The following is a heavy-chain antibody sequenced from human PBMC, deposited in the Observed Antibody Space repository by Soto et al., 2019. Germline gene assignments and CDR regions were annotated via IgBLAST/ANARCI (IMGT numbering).Heavy chain of an antibody. J-gene: IGHJ3*02. V-gene: IGHV3-11*03. D-gene: IGHD6-13*01. CDR3: ATGQQVRMADI. Sequence: QVQLLESGGGLVRPGGSLRLSCAASGFTVSAYYMSWIRQAPGKGPEWISYISGDSRSTNFADSVKGRFTISRENTKSSLYLQMKSLRGEDTAVYFCATGQQVRMADIVGQGTMVTVSS. CDR1: GFTVSAYY. CDR2: ISGDSRST.